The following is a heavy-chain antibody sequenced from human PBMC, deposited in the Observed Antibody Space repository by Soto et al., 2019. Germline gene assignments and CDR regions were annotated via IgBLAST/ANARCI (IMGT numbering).Heavy chain of an antibody. CDR2: ISSSGGT. D-gene: IGHD7-27*01. CDR3: ASELGKSGMDV. Sequence: QVQLQESGPGLVKPSETLSLTCTVSGASVSSGSHYWTWIRQPPGKGLEWMGYISSSGGTTYRPSLKCRDTISPDTAKNQFSLILSSVTAADTGVYYCASELGKSGMDVWGQGTTVTVSS. J-gene: IGHJ6*02. V-gene: IGHV4-61*01. CDR1: GASVSSGSHY.